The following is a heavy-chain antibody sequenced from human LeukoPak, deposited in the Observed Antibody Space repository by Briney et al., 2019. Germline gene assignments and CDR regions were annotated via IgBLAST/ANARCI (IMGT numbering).Heavy chain of an antibody. CDR1: GFSFSDYA. Sequence: GGSLRLSCLVSGFSFSDYAMSWVRRAPGKGLEWVSAITGSGQTKYYTDSAKGRFTMSRDNSKNTLNSLRDEDTAEYFCAKESLVVIESYFDNWGQGTLVLVSS. D-gene: IGHD3-22*01. J-gene: IGHJ4*02. CDR3: AKESLVVIESYFDN. V-gene: IGHV3-23*01. CDR2: ITGSGQTK.